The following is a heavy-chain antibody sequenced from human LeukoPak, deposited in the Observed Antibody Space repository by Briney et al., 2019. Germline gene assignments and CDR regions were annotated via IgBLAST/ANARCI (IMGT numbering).Heavy chain of an antibody. V-gene: IGHV4-30-4*01. CDR1: GGSISSGDYY. Sequence: PSQTLSLTCTVSGGSISSGDYYWSWIRQPPGKGLEWIGYIYYSGSTYYNPSLKSRVTISVDTSKNQFSLKLSSVTAADTAVYYCASNTYNWGFSWFADYWGQGTLVTVSS. CDR3: ASNTYNWGFSWFADY. CDR2: IYYSGST. D-gene: IGHD7-27*01. J-gene: IGHJ4*02.